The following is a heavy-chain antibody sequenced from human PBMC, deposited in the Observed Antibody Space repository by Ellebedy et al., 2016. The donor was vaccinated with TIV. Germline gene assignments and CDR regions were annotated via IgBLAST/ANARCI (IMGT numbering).Heavy chain of an antibody. V-gene: IGHV3-11*05. J-gene: IGHJ5*02. D-gene: IGHD1-26*01. CDR3: ARDVGASTFDP. Sequence: GESLKISXAASGFTFSDYYMSWIRQAPGKGLEWVSYISSSSSYTNYADSVKGRFTISRDNAKNSLYLQMNSLRAEDTAVYYCARDVGASTFDPWGQGTLVTVSS. CDR1: GFTFSDYY. CDR2: ISSSSSYT.